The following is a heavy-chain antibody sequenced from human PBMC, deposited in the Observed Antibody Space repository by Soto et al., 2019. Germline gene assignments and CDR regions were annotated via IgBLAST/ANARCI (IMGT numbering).Heavy chain of an antibody. CDR3: ATDISGIVGATTFVY. Sequence: ASVKVSCKVSGYTLTELSMHWVRQAPGKGLEWMGGFDPEDGETIYAQKFQGRVTMTEGTSTDTAYMELSSPRSEDTAVYYCATDISGIVGATTFVYWGQGTLVTVSS. D-gene: IGHD1-26*01. J-gene: IGHJ4*02. CDR2: FDPEDGET. V-gene: IGHV1-24*01. CDR1: GYTLTELS.